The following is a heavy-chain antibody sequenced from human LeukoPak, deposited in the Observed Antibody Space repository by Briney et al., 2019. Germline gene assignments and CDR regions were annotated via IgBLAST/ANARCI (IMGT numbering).Heavy chain of an antibody. CDR2: ISSNGQST. Sequence: PGGSLRLSCAASGFTFSSHAMHWVRQAPGKGLEYVSAISSNGQSTYYADSVKGRFTISRDSSKNTLYLQMGSLRAEDMAVYYCAREIAASFDYWGQGTLVTVSS. D-gene: IGHD6-13*01. CDR1: GFTFSSHA. J-gene: IGHJ4*02. V-gene: IGHV3-64*02. CDR3: AREIAASFDY.